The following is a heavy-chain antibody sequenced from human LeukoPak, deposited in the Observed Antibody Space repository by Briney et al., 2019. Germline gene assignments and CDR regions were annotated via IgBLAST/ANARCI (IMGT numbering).Heavy chain of an antibody. Sequence: PGGSLRLSCAASGFTFSSYGMHWVRQAPGKGLEWVAVISYDGSNKYYADSVKGRFTISRDNSKNTLYLQMNSLRAEDTAVYYCAKERYCSSTSCLARPSTYYDYWGQGTLVTVSS. J-gene: IGHJ4*02. CDR1: GFTFSSYG. CDR2: ISYDGSNK. CDR3: AKERYCSSTSCLARPSTYYDY. V-gene: IGHV3-30*18. D-gene: IGHD2-2*01.